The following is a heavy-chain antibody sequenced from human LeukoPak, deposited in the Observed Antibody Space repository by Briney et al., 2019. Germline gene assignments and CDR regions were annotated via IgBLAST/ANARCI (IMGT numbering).Heavy chain of an antibody. CDR1: GYTFTSYY. CDR2: INPSGGST. CDR3: ARSRPYCSSTSCSPRLNWFDP. Sequence: ASVKVSCKASGYTFTSYYMHWVRQAPGQGLEWMGIINPSGGSTSYAQKFQGRVTMTRDTSTSTVYMELSSLRSEDTAVYYCARSRPYCSSTSCSPRLNWFDPWGQGTLVTVSS. V-gene: IGHV1-46*01. J-gene: IGHJ5*02. D-gene: IGHD2-2*01.